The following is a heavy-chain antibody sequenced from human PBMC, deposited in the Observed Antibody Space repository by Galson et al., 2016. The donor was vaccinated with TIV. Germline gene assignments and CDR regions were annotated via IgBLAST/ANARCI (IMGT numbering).Heavy chain of an antibody. CDR2: IDSEGDNT. Sequence: SLRLSCAASGFTFSTYWMHWVRQAPGKGLVWVSRIDSEGDNTRYVDSVTGRFTISRDNAKNTLYLQMSSLGADDTAVYYCARGALDTDRQYYYYYGLDVWGQGTAVTVSS. D-gene: IGHD1-1*01. J-gene: IGHJ6*02. CDR3: ARGALDTDRQYYYYYGLDV. CDR1: GFTFSTYW. V-gene: IGHV3-74*01.